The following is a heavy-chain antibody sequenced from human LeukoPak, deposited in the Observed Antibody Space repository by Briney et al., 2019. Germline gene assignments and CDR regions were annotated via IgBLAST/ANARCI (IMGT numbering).Heavy chain of an antibody. J-gene: IGHJ6*02. Sequence: SEALSLTCAVYGGSFSGYYWSWIRQPPGKGLEWIGEINHSGSTNYNPSLKSRVTISVDTSKNQFSLKLSSVTAADTAVYYCARGPAARVGMDVWGQGTTVTVSS. CDR2: INHSGST. CDR3: ARGPAARVGMDV. CDR1: GGSFSGYY. V-gene: IGHV4-34*01. D-gene: IGHD3-3*01.